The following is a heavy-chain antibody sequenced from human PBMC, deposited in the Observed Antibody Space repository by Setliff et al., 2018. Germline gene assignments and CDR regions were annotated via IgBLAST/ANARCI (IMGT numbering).Heavy chain of an antibody. CDR2: LYTSGDT. J-gene: IGHJ4*02. V-gene: IGHV4-4*07. CDR1: GGSISSHY. D-gene: IGHD2-15*01. CDR3: ARDRVVVLAGRRGFYFDY. Sequence: SETLSLTCTVSGGSISSHYWTWIRQPAGKGLEWIGRLYTSGDTNYNPSLKSRVSMSLDTSKNQFSLKLSSVTAADTAVYYCARDRVVVLAGRRGFYFDYWGQGTLVPVSS.